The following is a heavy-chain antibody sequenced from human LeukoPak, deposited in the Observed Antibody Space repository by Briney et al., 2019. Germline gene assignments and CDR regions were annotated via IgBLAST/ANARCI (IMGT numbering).Heavy chain of an antibody. CDR2: INHSGST. V-gene: IGHV4-34*01. Sequence: PSETLSLTRAVYGGSFSGYYWSWIRQPPGEGLEWIGEINHSGSTNYNPSLKSRVTISVDTSKNQFSLKLSSVTAADTAVYYCARALIVVVPAARVNWFDPWGQGTLVTVSS. CDR3: ARALIVVVPAARVNWFDP. CDR1: GGSFSGYY. J-gene: IGHJ5*02. D-gene: IGHD2-2*01.